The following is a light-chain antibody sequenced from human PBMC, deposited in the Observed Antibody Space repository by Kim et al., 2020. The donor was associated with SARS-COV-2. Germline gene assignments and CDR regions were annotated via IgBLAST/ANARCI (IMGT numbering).Light chain of an antibody. CDR3: PNYYSAPLP. CDR1: HDLTIS. CDR2: AAS. Sequence: SPSLRNTVTLTYRASHDLTISLAWYQHRPRHVPQFLIFAASTLQSCVPSRLSGSRSGTDFALTLTGLQPEDVAISYSPNYYSAPLPFGGGPKLEI. V-gene: IGKV1-27*01. J-gene: IGKJ4*01.